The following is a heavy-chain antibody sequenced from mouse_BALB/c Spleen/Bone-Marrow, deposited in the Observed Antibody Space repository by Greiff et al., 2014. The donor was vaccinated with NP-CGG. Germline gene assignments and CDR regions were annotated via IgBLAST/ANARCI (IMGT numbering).Heavy chain of an antibody. CDR2: IDPANGNT. CDR3: ARYYYGSSCFDY. Sequence: VQLQQSGAELVKPGASVKLSCTASGFNIKDTYMHWVKQRPEQGLEWIGRIDPANGNTKYDPKFQGKATITADTSSNTAYLQLSSLTSEDTAVYYCARYYYGSSCFDYWGRGTPLTVSS. J-gene: IGHJ2*01. CDR1: GFNIKDTY. V-gene: IGHV14-3*02. D-gene: IGHD1-1*01.